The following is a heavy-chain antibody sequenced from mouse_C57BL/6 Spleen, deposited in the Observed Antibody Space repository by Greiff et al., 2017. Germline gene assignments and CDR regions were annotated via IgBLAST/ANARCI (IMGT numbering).Heavy chain of an antibody. J-gene: IGHJ1*03. V-gene: IGHV5-4*01. CDR1: GFTFSSYA. CDR3: ARGGGVGDGYYWYFDV. D-gene: IGHD2-3*01. CDR2: ISDGGSYT. Sequence: EVQVVESGGGLVKPGGSLKLSCAASGFTFSSYAMSWVRQTPEKRLEWVATISDGGSYTYYPDNVKGRITITRDNAENNLYLQMSHRKSEDTAVYYCARGGGVGDGYYWYFDVWGTGTTVTVSS.